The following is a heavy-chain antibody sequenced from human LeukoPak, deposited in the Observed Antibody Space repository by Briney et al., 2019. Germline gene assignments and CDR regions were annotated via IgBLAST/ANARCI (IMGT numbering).Heavy chain of an antibody. CDR2: IRYSGST. V-gene: IGHV4-31*03. J-gene: IGHJ6*03. CDR1: GASITSSDYY. Sequence: PSETLSLTCTVSGASITSSDYYWSWIRQHPGKGLEWIAYIRYSGSTYHNPSLKSRLAISVDTSRNQFSLDLSSVTAADTAVYYCARGFYYDNYMDVWGNGTTVTVSS. D-gene: IGHD3-22*01. CDR3: ARGFYYDNYMDV.